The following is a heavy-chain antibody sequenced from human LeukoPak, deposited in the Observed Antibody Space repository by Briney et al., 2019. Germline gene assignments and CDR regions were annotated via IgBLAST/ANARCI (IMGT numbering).Heavy chain of an antibody. D-gene: IGHD5-18*01. J-gene: IGHJ4*02. V-gene: IGHV4-59*12. Sequence: SETLSLTCTVSGGSISSDYWSWIRQPPGKGLEWIGYIYYRGSTNYNPSLKSRVTISVDTSKNQFSLKLSSVTAADTAVYYCARGSGYSYAFDYWGQGTLVTVSS. CDR1: GGSISSDY. CDR2: IYYRGST. CDR3: ARGSGYSYAFDY.